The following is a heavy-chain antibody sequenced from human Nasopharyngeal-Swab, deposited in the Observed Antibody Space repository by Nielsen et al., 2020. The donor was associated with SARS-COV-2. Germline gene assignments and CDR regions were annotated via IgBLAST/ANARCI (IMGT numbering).Heavy chain of an antibody. CDR2: IRSKGNSYAT. V-gene: IGHV3-73*01. CDR1: GFIFSDSA. CDR3: TRCGGSCYTGKDY. Sequence: GESLKISCAASGFIFSDSAIHWARQASGKGLEWVGRIRSKGNSYATAYAASVKGRFTISRDDSKNTAYLQMNSLITEDTAVYYCTRCGGSCYTGKDYWGQGTLVTVSS. D-gene: IGHD2-15*01. J-gene: IGHJ4*02.